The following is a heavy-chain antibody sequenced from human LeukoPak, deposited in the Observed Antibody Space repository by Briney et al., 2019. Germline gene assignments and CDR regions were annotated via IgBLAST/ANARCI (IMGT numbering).Heavy chain of an antibody. D-gene: IGHD6-6*01. CDR3: AREFPVSSSSRKFDY. CDR1: GFTFSSYS. J-gene: IGHJ4*02. Sequence: GGSLRLSCAASGFTFSSYSMNWVRQAPGKGLEWVSSISSSSSYIYYADSVKGRFTISRDNAENSLYLQMNSLRAEDTAVYYCAREFPVSSSSRKFDYWGQGTLVTVSS. V-gene: IGHV3-21*01. CDR2: ISSSSSYI.